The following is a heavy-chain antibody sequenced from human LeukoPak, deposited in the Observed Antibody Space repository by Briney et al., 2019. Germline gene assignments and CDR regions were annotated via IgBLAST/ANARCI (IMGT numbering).Heavy chain of an antibody. V-gene: IGHV3-33*06. Sequence: GGSLRLSCAAFGFTFSSYAMHWVRQAPGKGLEWVAVIWSDGSNKYYADSVKGRFTISRDNSKKTLYLQMNSLRAEDTAVYYCAKAYSSDYWGQGILVTVSS. CDR3: AKAYSSDY. CDR1: GFTFSSYA. J-gene: IGHJ4*02. CDR2: IWSDGSNK. D-gene: IGHD3-22*01.